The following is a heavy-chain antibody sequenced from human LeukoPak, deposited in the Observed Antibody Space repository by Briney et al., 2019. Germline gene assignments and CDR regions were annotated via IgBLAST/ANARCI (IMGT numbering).Heavy chain of an antibody. CDR1: GYTVTSYW. Sequence: HGESLQISCKGSGYTVTSYWIAWVRQMPGKGLEWMGIIYPGDSDTRYSPSFQGQVTISADKSISTAYLQWSSLKASDTAMYYCARTTYYDILTGSKDWHFDLWGRGTLVTVSS. CDR3: ARTTYYDILTGSKDWHFDL. J-gene: IGHJ2*01. V-gene: IGHV5-51*01. CDR2: IYPGDSDT. D-gene: IGHD3-9*01.